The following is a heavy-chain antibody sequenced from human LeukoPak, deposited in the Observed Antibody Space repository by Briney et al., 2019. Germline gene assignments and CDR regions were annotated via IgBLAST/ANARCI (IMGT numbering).Heavy chain of an antibody. CDR2: FYQSGST. CDR1: GYSISSGYY. CDR3: ARHFPITMVRGVGASDY. J-gene: IGHJ4*02. D-gene: IGHD3-10*01. V-gene: IGHV4-38-2*02. Sequence: EPSETLSLTCTVSGYSISSGYYWGWIRQSPETGLEWIGSFYQSGSTYYNPSLKSRVTISVDTSKNHFSLKLSSVTAADTAVYYCARHFPITMVRGVGASDYWGQGTLVTVSS.